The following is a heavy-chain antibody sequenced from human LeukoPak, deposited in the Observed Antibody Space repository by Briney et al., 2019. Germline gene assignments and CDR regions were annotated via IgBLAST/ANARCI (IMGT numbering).Heavy chain of an antibody. CDR2: IYYSGST. J-gene: IGHJ4*02. CDR3: ARGGGFYVQDY. V-gene: IGHV4-59*01. CDR1: GGSIRSYY. D-gene: IGHD3-16*01. Sequence: SETLSLTCTVSGGSIRSYYWSWSRQPPGKGLEWIGYIYYSGSTTYNPSLKSRVTISVDTSKNQLSLKLSSVTAADTAVYYCARGGGFYVQDYWGQGTLVTVSS.